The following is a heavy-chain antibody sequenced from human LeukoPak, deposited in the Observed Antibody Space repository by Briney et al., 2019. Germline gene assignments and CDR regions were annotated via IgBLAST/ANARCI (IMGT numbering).Heavy chain of an antibody. CDR3: ARAPYGSGTTSGFDY. CDR1: GYTFTSYD. D-gene: IGHD3-10*01. CDR2: MNPNSGNT. Sequence: ASVKVSCKASGYTFTSYDINWVRQATEQGLEWMGWMNPNSGNTGYAQKFQGRVTITRNTSISTAYMELSSLRSEDTAVYYCARAPYGSGTTSGFDYWGQGTLVTVSS. V-gene: IGHV1-8*03. J-gene: IGHJ4*02.